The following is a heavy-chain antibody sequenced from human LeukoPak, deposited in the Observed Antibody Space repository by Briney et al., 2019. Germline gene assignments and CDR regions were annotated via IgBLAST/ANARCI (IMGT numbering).Heavy chain of an antibody. CDR3: ARDWLFGELEDY. Sequence: PGRSLRLSCAASGFTFSNYSMHWVRQAPGKGLEWVANIKQDGSEKYYVDSVKGRFTISRDNAKNSLYLQMNSLRAEDTAVYYCARDWLFGELEDYWGQGTLVTVSS. CDR2: IKQDGSEK. CDR1: GFTFSNYS. D-gene: IGHD3-10*02. V-gene: IGHV3-7*01. J-gene: IGHJ4*02.